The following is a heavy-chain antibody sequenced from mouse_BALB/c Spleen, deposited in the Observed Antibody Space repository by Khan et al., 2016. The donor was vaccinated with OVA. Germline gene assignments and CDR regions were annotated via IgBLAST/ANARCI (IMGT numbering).Heavy chain of an antibody. CDR1: GFTFSSFG. D-gene: IGHD1-1*02. V-gene: IGHV5-17*02. Sequence: EVQLVESGGGLVQPGGSRKLSCAASGFTFSSFGMHWVRQAPEKGLEWVAYINSGSSTIYYADPVKGRFTISRDNPKNTLFLQMTSLRSEDTAMYYCARGRWAYWGQGTTLTVSS. CDR2: INSGSSTI. J-gene: IGHJ2*01. CDR3: ARGRWAY.